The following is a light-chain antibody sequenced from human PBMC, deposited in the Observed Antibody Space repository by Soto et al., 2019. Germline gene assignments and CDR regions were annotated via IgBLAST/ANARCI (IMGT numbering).Light chain of an antibody. J-gene: IGKJ1*01. CDR3: QQRSNWPWT. Sequence: EIVLTQSPGTLSLSPGERSTLSCRASQSVSSNLAWYQQKPGQAPRLLIYGASTRATGIPARFSGSGSGTDFTLTISSLQPEDFAVYYCQQRSNWPWTFGQGTTVDIK. CDR1: QSVSSN. CDR2: GAS. V-gene: IGKV3-11*01.